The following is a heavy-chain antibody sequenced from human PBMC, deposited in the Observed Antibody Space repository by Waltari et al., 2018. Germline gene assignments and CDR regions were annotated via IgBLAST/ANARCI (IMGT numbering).Heavy chain of an antibody. V-gene: IGHV3-30*02. D-gene: IGHD2-21*01. Sequence: QVELVESGGGVVQPGGSLRLSCAASRFTFSRFGMHWVRQRPGKGLEWVASISYDGSKKYYVDSVKGRFTISRDNSNDALYPQLNGLTPEDTALYFCAKETLHMRRSPHACHAWGQGTLVTVSS. CDR1: RFTFSRFG. CDR3: AKETLHMRRSPHACHA. CDR2: ISYDGSKK. J-gene: IGHJ5*02.